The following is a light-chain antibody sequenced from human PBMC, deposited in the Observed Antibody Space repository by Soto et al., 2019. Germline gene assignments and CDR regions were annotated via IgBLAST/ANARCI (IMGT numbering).Light chain of an antibody. J-gene: IGKJ1*01. V-gene: IGKV1-5*01. CDR3: QQYNSYSWT. CDR2: DAS. CDR1: QSISSW. Sequence: DIQMTQSPSTLSASVGDRVSITCRAGQSISSWLAWYQQKPGKAPKLLIYDASSLESGVPSRFSGSGSGTEFTLTISSLKPDDFATYYCQQYNSYSWTFGQGTKVDIK.